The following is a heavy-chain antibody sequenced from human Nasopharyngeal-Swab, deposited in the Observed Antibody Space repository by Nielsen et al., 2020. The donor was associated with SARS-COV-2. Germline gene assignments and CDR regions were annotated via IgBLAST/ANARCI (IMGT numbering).Heavy chain of an antibody. CDR3: ARDQGGLLDP. CDR2: ISYDGSNK. V-gene: IGHV3-30-3*01. CDR1: GFTFSSYA. D-gene: IGHD3-16*01. Sequence: GGSLRLSCAASGFTFSSYAMHWVRQAPGKGLEWVAVISYDGSNKYYADSVKGRFTISRDNSKNTLYLQMTSLRAEDTAVYCCARDQGGLLDPWGQGTLVTVSS. J-gene: IGHJ5*02.